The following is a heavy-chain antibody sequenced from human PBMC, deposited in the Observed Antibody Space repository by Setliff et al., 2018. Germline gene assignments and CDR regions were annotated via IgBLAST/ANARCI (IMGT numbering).Heavy chain of an antibody. CDR1: DYILTSYG. V-gene: IGHV1-18*01. CDR3: SRLVRYCTTTSCQGASGAEL. CDR2: ISTYNGHT. J-gene: IGHJ4*02. D-gene: IGHD2-2*01. Sequence: ASVKVSCKASDYILTSYGLSWVRQPPGQGLEWMGWISTYNGHTNYAQRFQGRVTMTTDTSTRTAYMERRTLRSADAAVYYCSRLVRYCTTTSCQGASGAELWGQGTLVTVSS.